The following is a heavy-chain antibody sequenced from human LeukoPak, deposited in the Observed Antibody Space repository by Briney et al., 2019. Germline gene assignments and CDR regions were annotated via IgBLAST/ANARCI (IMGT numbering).Heavy chain of an antibody. J-gene: IGHJ4*02. CDR1: GFTFSSYS. CDR3: AKDRSGSYSQGLDY. Sequence: GGSLRLSCAASGFTFSSYSMNWVRQAPGKGLEWVSSISSSSSYIYYADSVKGRFTISRDNAKDSLYLQMNSLRAEDTAVYYCAKDRSGSYSQGLDYWGQGTLVTVSS. V-gene: IGHV3-21*01. CDR2: ISSSSSYI. D-gene: IGHD1-26*01.